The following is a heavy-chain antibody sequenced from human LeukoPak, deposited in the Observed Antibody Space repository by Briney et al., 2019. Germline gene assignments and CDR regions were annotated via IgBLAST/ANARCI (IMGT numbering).Heavy chain of an antibody. D-gene: IGHD6-6*01. CDR3: ARGSIAAPNWFDP. V-gene: IGHV1-69*13. J-gene: IGHJ5*02. CDR2: IIPIFGTA. Sequence: ASVKDSCKASGGTFSSYAISWVRQAPGQGLEWMGGIIPIFGTANYAQKFQGRVTITADESTSTAYMELSSLRSEDTAVYYCARGSIAAPNWFDPWGQGTLVTVSS. CDR1: GGTFSSYA.